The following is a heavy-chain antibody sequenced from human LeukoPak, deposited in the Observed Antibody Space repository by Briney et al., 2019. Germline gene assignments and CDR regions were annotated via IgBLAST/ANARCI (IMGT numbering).Heavy chain of an antibody. V-gene: IGHV4-39*07. J-gene: IGHJ1*01. Sequence: PSETLSLTCTVSGGSISSSSYYWGWIRQPPGKGLEWIGSIYYSGSTYYNPSLKSRVTISVDTSKNQFSLKLSSVTAADTAVYYCAGHPTYYGDYAYFKHWGQGTLVTVSS. D-gene: IGHD4-17*01. CDR2: IYYSGST. CDR3: AGHPTYYGDYAYFKH. CDR1: GGSISSSSYY.